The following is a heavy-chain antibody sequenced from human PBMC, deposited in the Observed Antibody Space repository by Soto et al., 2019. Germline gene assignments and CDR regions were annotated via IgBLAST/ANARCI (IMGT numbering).Heavy chain of an antibody. CDR3: AKAGGDY. J-gene: IGHJ4*02. Sequence: VQVLESGGGLVQPGGSLKLSCAATGFIATNYAMSWVRQAPGKGLEWVSGFSGSGGATFYADSVKGRFTLSRDSSRNTIYLQMDRLRAEETAVYYCAKAGGDYWGQGTVVTVSS. CDR2: FSGSGGAT. CDR1: GFIATNYA. D-gene: IGHD3-10*01. V-gene: IGHV3-23*01.